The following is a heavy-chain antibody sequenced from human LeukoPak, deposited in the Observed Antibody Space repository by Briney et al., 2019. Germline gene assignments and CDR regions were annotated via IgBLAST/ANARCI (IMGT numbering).Heavy chain of an antibody. V-gene: IGHV4-39*01. CDR1: GGSISSSSYY. Sequence: SETLSLTCTVSGGSISSSSYYWGWIRQPPGTGREWLGSIYYSGSTYYNPSLKSRVTISVDTSKNQFSLKLSSVTAADTAVYYCARGPYGDYVWQYNWFDPWGQGTLVTVSS. D-gene: IGHD4-17*01. CDR3: ARGPYGDYVWQYNWFDP. CDR2: IYYSGST. J-gene: IGHJ5*02.